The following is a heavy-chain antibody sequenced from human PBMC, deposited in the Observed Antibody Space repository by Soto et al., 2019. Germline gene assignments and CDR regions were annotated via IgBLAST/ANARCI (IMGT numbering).Heavy chain of an antibody. CDR1: GGSISSYY. CDR2: IYYSGST. CDR3: ARADGDHTLYYYGMDV. J-gene: IGHJ6*02. V-gene: IGHV4-59*01. Sequence: PSETLSLTCTVSGGSISSYYWSWIRQPPGKGLEWIGYIYYSGSTNYNPSLKSRVTISVDTSKNQFSLKLSSVTAADTAVYYCARADGDHTLYYYGMDVWGQGTTVTSP. D-gene: IGHD4-17*01.